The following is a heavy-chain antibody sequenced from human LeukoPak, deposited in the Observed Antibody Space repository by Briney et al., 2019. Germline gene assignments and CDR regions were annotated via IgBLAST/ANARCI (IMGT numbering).Heavy chain of an antibody. CDR2: IYYSGST. J-gene: IGHJ4*02. V-gene: IGHV4-31*03. Sequence: PSETLSLTCTVSGGSISSGGYYWSWIRQHPGKGLEWIGYIYYSGSTYYNPSLKSRVTISVDTSKNQFSLKLSSVTAADTAVYYRARGIVVVPAALRYFDYWGQGTLVTVSS. D-gene: IGHD2-2*01. CDR3: ARGIVVVPAALRYFDY. CDR1: GGSISSGGYY.